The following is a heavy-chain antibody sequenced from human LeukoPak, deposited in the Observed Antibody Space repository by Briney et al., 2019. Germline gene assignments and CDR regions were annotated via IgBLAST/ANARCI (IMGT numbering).Heavy chain of an antibody. V-gene: IGHV3-30*18. J-gene: IGHJ4*02. CDR3: AKGMVYYYGSGSSIPDY. CDR1: GFTFSSYG. Sequence: GGSLRLSCAASGFTFSSYGMHWVRQAPGKGLEWVAVISYDGSNKYYADSVKGRFTISRDNSKNTLYLQMNSLRAEDTAVYYCAKGMVYYYGSGSSIPDYWGQGTLVTVSS. D-gene: IGHD3-10*01. CDR2: ISYDGSNK.